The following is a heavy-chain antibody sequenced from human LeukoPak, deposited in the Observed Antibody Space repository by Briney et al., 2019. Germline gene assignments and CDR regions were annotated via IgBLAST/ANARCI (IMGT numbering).Heavy chain of an antibody. CDR3: AKARWTATATTYYLDY. Sequence: ASVKVSCKASGYTFSGYAVQWARQAPGQRLEWLGWINAGNGHTKYSQKFQGRVTITRDTSASTAYMELSSLRSEDTAVYYCAKARWTATATTYYLDYWGQGTLVTVSS. CDR1: GYTFSGYA. D-gene: IGHD4-17*01. V-gene: IGHV1-3*01. J-gene: IGHJ4*02. CDR2: INAGNGHT.